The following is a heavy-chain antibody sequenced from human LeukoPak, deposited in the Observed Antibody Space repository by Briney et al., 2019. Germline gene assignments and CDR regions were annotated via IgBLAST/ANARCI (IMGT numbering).Heavy chain of an antibody. Sequence: PLETLSLTCAVSGGSISSGGYSWSWIRQPPGKGLEWIGYIYHSGSTYYNPSLKSRVTISVDRSKNHFSLKLSSVTAADTAVYYCARRPWSGYDFDLWGQGSLVTVSS. J-gene: IGHJ5*02. CDR3: ARRPWSGYDFDL. CDR1: GGSISSGGYS. D-gene: IGHD5-12*01. V-gene: IGHV4-30-2*01. CDR2: IYHSGST.